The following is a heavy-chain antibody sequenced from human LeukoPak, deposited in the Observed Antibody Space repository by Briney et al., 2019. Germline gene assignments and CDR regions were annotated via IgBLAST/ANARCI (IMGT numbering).Heavy chain of an antibody. CDR3: AKPFGPVSRGHFQH. D-gene: IGHD3-10*01. V-gene: IGHV4-34*01. CDR1: GGSFSGYY. J-gene: IGHJ1*01. Sequence: SETLSLTCAVYGGSFSGYYWSWIRQPPGKGLEWIGEINHSGSTNYNPSLKSRVTISVDTSKKQFSLNLSSVTAADTAVYYCAKPFGPVSRGHFQHWGQGTLVTVSS. CDR2: INHSGST.